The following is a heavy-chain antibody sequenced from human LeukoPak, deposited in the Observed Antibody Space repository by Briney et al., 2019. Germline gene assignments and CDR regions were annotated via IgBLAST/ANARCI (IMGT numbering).Heavy chain of an antibody. CDR2: IKEDGSEK. V-gene: IGHV3-7*01. CDR3: AGENDAFDI. CDR1: GFTFSSNW. J-gene: IGHJ3*02. Sequence: GGPLRLSCAASGFTFSSNWMSWVRQAPGKGLEWVANIKEDGSEKYHVDSVKGRFTISRDNAKNSLYLQMNSLRAEDTAVYYCAGENDAFDIWGQGTMVTVSS.